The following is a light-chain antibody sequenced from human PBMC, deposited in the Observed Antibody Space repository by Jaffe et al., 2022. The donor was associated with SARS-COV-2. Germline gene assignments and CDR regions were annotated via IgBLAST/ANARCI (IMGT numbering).Light chain of an antibody. CDR3: SSYTSSNTLAV. V-gene: IGLV2-14*01. CDR2: DVS. J-gene: IGLJ3*02. Sequence: QSALTQPASVSGSPGQSITISCTGTSSDVGTYNYVSWYRQHPGKAPKLMIYDVSNRPSGVSNRFSGSKSGNTASLTISGLQAEDEADYYCSSYTSSNTLAVFGGGTKLTVL. CDR1: SSDVGTYNY.